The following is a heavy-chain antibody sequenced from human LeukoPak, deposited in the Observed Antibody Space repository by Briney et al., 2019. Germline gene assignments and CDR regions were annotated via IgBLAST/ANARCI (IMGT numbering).Heavy chain of an antibody. D-gene: IGHD1-26*01. CDR1: GFSFSSYS. CDR2: IKPDGSEK. J-gene: IGHJ4*02. CDR3: VSGSYYDY. V-gene: IGHV3-7*01. Sequence: GGSLRLSCAASGFSFSSYSMNWVRQAPGKGLEWVANIKPDGSEKYYLDSVKGRFTIARDNAKNSLYLQMDSLRAEDTAVYYCVSGSYYDYWGQGTLVTVSS.